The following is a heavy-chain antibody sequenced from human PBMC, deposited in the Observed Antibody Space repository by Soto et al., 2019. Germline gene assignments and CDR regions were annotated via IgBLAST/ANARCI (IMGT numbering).Heavy chain of an antibody. J-gene: IGHJ3*02. CDR3: ARDRDYYDSSGYPEVFDI. D-gene: IGHD3-22*01. CDR1: GGSFSGYY. Sequence: SETLSLTCAVYGGSFSGYYWSWIRQPPGKGLEWIGEINHSGSTNYNPSLKSRVTISVDTSKNQFSLKLSSVTAADTAVYYCARDRDYYDSSGYPEVFDIWGQGTMVTVSS. V-gene: IGHV4-34*01. CDR2: INHSGST.